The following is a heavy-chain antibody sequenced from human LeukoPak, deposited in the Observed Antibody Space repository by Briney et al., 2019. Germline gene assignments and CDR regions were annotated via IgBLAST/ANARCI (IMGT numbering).Heavy chain of an antibody. CDR1: GGTFSSYA. Sequence: GASVKVSCKAAGGTFSSYAISWGRQAPGQGLEWMGGIIPIFGTANYAQKFQGRVTITTDESTSTAYMELSSLRSEDTAVYYCASDRGRDGYWGQGTLVTVSS. V-gene: IGHV1-69*05. CDR2: IIPIFGTA. D-gene: IGHD5-24*01. CDR3: ASDRGRDGY. J-gene: IGHJ4*02.